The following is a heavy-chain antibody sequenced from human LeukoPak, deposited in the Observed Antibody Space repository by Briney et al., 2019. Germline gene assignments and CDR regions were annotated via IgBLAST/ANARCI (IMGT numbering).Heavy chain of an antibody. CDR3: ARDSGSYFHYYYGMDV. V-gene: IGHV4-34*01. D-gene: IGHD1-26*01. Sequence: SETLSLTCAVYGGSFSGYYCSWIRQPPGKGLEWIGEINHSGSTNYNPSLKSRVTISVDTSKNQFSLKLSSVTAADTAVYYCARDSGSYFHYYYGMDVWGQGTTVTVSS. J-gene: IGHJ6*02. CDR1: GGSFSGYY. CDR2: INHSGST.